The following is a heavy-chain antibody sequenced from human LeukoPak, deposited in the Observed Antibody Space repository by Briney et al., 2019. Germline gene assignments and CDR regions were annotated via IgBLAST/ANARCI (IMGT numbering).Heavy chain of an antibody. Sequence: GGSLRLSCAASGFTFSSYSMNWVRQAPGKGLEWVSSISSSSSYIYYADSVKGRFTISRDNAKNSLYLQMNSLRAEDTAMYYCARDPSGWYFDYWGQGTLVTVSS. V-gene: IGHV3-21*01. D-gene: IGHD6-19*01. CDR1: GFTFSSYS. CDR3: ARDPSGWYFDY. CDR2: ISSSSSYI. J-gene: IGHJ4*02.